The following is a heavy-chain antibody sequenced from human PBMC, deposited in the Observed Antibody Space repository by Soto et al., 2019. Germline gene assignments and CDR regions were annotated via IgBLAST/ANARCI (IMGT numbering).Heavy chain of an antibody. D-gene: IGHD3-22*01. Sequence: GGSLRLSCAASGFTFSSYSMNWVRQAPGKGLEWVSSISSSSSYIYYADSVKGRFTISRDNAKNSLYLQMNSLRAEDTAVYYCARGLYDSSGYYYTLPPNWFDPWGQGTLVTVSS. CDR1: GFTFSSYS. J-gene: IGHJ5*02. CDR2: ISSSSSYI. CDR3: ARGLYDSSGYYYTLPPNWFDP. V-gene: IGHV3-21*01.